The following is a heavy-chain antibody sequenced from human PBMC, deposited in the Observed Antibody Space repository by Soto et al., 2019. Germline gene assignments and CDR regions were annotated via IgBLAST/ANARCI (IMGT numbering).Heavy chain of an antibody. CDR3: AKGDNLGPKTGYAFDP. CDR2: TYFRSKWYN. CDR1: GDSVSSNTAS. Sequence: SQTLSLTCAISGDSVSSNTASWNWIRQSPSKGLEWLGRTYFRSKWYNDYAVSVKSRIIINPDTSNNQFSLQLNSVTPEDTAVYFCAKGDNLGPKTGYAFDPWGQGIMVTVSS. V-gene: IGHV6-1*01. J-gene: IGHJ5*02. D-gene: IGHD5-12*01.